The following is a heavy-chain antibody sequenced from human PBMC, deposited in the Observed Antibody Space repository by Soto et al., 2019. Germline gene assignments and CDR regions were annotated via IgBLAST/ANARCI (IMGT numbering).Heavy chain of an antibody. Sequence: GGSLRLSCAASGFSLSTYWMSWVRKAPGRGLEWVATIRQDGGETHYVDYVKGRFSISRDNAMNSLYLQVNSLTAEDTAIYYCARGCGSAHCPSYFNLWGQGTQVTVSS. CDR3: ARGCGSAHCPSYFNL. CDR2: IRQDGGET. CDR1: GFSLSTYW. J-gene: IGHJ4*02. D-gene: IGHD6-19*01. V-gene: IGHV3-7*01.